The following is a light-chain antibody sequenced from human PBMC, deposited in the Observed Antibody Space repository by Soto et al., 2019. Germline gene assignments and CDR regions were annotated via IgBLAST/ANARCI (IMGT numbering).Light chain of an antibody. CDR2: DVS. CDR1: SSDVGGYNY. Sequence: QSVLTQPASVSGSPGQSITISCTGTSSDVGGYNYVSWYQQHPGKAPKLLISDVSNRPSGVSNRFSGSKSGNTASLTISGLQAEDEADYYCSSYTSSTTLSYVFGTGTQLTVL. CDR3: SSYTSSTTLSYV. J-gene: IGLJ1*01. V-gene: IGLV2-14*01.